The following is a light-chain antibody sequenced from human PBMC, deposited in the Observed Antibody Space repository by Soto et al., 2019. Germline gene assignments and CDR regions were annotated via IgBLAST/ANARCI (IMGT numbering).Light chain of an antibody. V-gene: IGKV1-5*03. Sequence: DIQMTQSPSTLSSSLGDSVTITCRASQSISSWLAWYQRKPGKAPKLLIYKASSLKSGVQSRFSGSGSGTEFTLTIRSLQPDDFATYYCKQFNTYWTCGQGTKVDIK. CDR2: KAS. CDR1: QSISSW. J-gene: IGKJ1*01. CDR3: KQFNTYWT.